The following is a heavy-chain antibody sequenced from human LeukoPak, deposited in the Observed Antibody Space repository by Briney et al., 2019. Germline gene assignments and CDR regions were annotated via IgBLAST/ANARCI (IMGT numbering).Heavy chain of an antibody. CDR2: ISSTADIV. CDR3: ARETVAGTFDY. D-gene: IGHD6-19*01. Sequence: GGSLRLSCAASGFTLSEYYMSWIRQAPGKGPEWVSDISSTADIVSYADFVLGRFTISRDNGDDSLSLQLNNLRAEDTAVYYCARETVAGTFDYWSQGTLVTVSS. J-gene: IGHJ4*02. CDR1: GFTLSEYY. V-gene: IGHV3-11*01.